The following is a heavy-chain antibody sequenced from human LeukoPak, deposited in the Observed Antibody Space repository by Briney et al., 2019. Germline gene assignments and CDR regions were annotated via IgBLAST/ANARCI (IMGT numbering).Heavy chain of an antibody. J-gene: IGHJ4*02. CDR3: ARVEGITGTEFDY. CDR2: INPNSGGT. D-gene: IGHD1-20*01. V-gene: IGHV1-2*02. CDR1: GYTFTGYY. Sequence: ASVKVSCKASGYTFTGYYMHWVRQAPGQGLEWMGWINPNSGGTDYARKFQGRVTMTRDTSISTAYMELSRLRSEDTAVYYCARVEGITGTEFDYWGQGTLVTVSS.